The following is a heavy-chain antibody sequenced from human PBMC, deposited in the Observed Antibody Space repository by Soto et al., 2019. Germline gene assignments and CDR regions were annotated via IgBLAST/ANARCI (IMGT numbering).Heavy chain of an antibody. J-gene: IGHJ6*02. Sequence: ASVKVSCKASGGTFSSYAISWVRQAPGQGLEWMGRIIPILGIANYAQKFQGRVTITADKSTSTAYMELSSLRSEDTAVYYCARDDRDILVLPAAMANNYSYTGMDVWGQGTTVTVSS. D-gene: IGHD2-2*01. CDR3: ARDDRDILVLPAAMANNYSYTGMDV. CDR1: GGTFSSYA. CDR2: IIPILGIA. V-gene: IGHV1-69*04.